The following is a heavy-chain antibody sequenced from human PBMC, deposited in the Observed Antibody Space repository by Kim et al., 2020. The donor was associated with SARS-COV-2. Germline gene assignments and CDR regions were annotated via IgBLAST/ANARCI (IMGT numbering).Heavy chain of an antibody. D-gene: IGHD3-16*02. CDR3: ARHVHDYIWGSYRYTYYMDV. V-gene: IGHV4-39*01. J-gene: IGHJ6*03. CDR2: IYYSGST. Sequence: SETLSLTCTVSGGSISSSSYYWGWIRQPPGKGLEWIGSIYYSGSTYYNPSLKSRVTISVDTSKNQFSLKLSSVTAADTAVYYCARHVHDYIWGSYRYTYYMDVWGKGTTVTVSS. CDR1: GGSISSSSYY.